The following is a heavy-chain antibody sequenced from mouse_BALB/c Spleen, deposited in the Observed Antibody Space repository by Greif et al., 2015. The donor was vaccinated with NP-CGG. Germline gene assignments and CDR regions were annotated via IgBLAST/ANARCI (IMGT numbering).Heavy chain of an antibody. CDR1: GFSLTSYG. J-gene: IGHJ4*01. D-gene: IGHD1-1*01. V-gene: IGHV2-2*02. Sequence: QVQLQQSGPGLVQPSQSLSITCAVSGFSLTSYGVHWVRQSPGKGLEWLGVIWSGGSTDYNAAFISRLSISKDYTKSQVLFKRSRLQANATAIYYCARNDYGSSYYAMDYWGQGTSVTVSS. CDR3: ARNDYGSSYYAMDY. CDR2: IWSGGST.